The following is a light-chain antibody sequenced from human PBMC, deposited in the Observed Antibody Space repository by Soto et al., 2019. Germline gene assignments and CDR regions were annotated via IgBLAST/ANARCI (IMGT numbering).Light chain of an antibody. CDR3: QHMRT. J-gene: IGKJ1*01. CDR2: DAS. CDR1: QNINNW. Sequence: GDRVTITCRASQNINNWIAWYQQKPGKAPKFLIYDASTLESGVPSRFSGSGFGTEFSLTISSLQPDDFGRYYCQHMRTFGQGTKVEMK. V-gene: IGKV1-5*01.